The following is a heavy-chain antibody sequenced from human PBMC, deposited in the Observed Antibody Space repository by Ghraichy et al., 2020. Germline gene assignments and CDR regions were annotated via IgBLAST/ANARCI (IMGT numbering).Heavy chain of an antibody. J-gene: IGHJ2*01. Sequence: GSLRLSCEGSGFSFSDYSMIWVRLTPRKALEWVSYITGSSITIFYTDSVKGRFTISRDNAKNSLYLQMNSLRAEDTAVYYCARLPLPRRAAVGDWYFDLWGRGNIVTVSS. V-gene: IGHV3-48*01. CDR1: GFSFSDYS. D-gene: IGHD6-13*01. CDR3: ARLPLPRRAAVGDWYFDL. CDR2: ITGSSITI.